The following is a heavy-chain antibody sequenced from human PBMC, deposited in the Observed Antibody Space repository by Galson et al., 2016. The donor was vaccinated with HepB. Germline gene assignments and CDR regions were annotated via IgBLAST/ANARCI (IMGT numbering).Heavy chain of an antibody. Sequence: LTCSVSGASISSSSYYWAWIGQPPGKGLEWIGSIFYSGSTSYNPSLTSRVTISVDTSKNQFTLKLTSMTAADTAVYYCASELGFGDSPNLYYYGSDVWGPGTTVIVSS. CDR1: GASISSSSYY. CDR3: ASELGFGDSPNLYYYGSDV. J-gene: IGHJ6*02. V-gene: IGHV4-39*02. CDR2: IFYSGST. D-gene: IGHD3-10*01.